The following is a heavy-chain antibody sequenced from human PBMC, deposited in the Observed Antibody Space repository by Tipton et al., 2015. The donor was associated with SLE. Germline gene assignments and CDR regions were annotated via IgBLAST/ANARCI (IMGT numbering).Heavy chain of an antibody. J-gene: IGHJ5*02. D-gene: IGHD3-3*02. CDR3: VRDALEPTSQHFWARNYFDP. CDR2: MPYDGTNK. CDR1: GFTFSSYT. V-gene: IGHV3-30*04. Sequence: SLRLSCAASGFTFSSYTLHWVRQAPGKGLEWVAVMPYDGTNKKCADSVNGRFTISRDNSKNTLYLQMNSLRNEDTAVYYCVRDALEPTSQHFWARNYFDPWGQGTLVTVSS.